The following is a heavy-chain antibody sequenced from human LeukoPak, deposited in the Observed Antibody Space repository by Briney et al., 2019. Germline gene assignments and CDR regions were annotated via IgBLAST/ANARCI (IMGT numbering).Heavy chain of an antibody. Sequence: GGSLRLSCTASGFTCGDYAMSCFRQAPGKGLEGVGFIRSKAYGGTTEYAESVKGRFTISRDDSKSIAYLQMNSLKTEDTAVYYCTRGCSSSWYCAYYWGQGTLVTVSS. CDR2: IRSKAYGGTT. CDR3: TRGCSSSWYCAYY. D-gene: IGHD6-13*01. V-gene: IGHV3-49*03. CDR1: GFTCGDYA. J-gene: IGHJ4*02.